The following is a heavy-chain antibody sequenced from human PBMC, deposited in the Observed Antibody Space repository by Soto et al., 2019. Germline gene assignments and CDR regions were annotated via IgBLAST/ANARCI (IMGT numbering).Heavy chain of an antibody. CDR3: ANRKLATRHWVPAFDV. CDR2: ITASGGST. D-gene: IGHD6-6*01. CDR1: GFPFGIFA. V-gene: IGHV3-23*01. J-gene: IGHJ3*01. Sequence: RGCRLLSCAFYGFPFGIFAMGWVRQAPGRGLEWVAAITASGGSTFYPDSVKGRFTITRDNSKNTLYLQMNSLRAEDTAVYYCANRKLATRHWVPAFDVWGQGTMVTVSS.